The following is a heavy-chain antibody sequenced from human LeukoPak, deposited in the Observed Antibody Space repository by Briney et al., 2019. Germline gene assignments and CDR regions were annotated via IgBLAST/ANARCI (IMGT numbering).Heavy chain of an antibody. CDR3: AKSIAAAGVDY. D-gene: IGHD6-13*01. CDR2: IRSRRNGYAS. J-gene: IGHJ4*02. Sequence: GGSLRLSCAASGFTFSVSPIHWVRQASGKGLEWVGRIRSRRNGYASEYAASSKGRFFISRDVSTNTAYLQMSSLKTEDTAVYYCAKSIAAAGVDYWGQGTLVTVSS. V-gene: IGHV3-73*01. CDR1: GFTFSVSP.